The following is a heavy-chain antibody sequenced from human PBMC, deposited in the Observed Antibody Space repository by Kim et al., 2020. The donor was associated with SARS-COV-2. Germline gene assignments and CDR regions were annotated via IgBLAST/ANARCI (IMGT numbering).Heavy chain of an antibody. D-gene: IGHD6-6*01. Sequence: YADFVKGRFTIPRDNAKDTLYLVLSSPTAEDTSVYYCARDGESSSPEIYSWGQGTLVTVSS. V-gene: IGHV3-74*01. CDR3: ARDGESSSPEIYS. J-gene: IGHJ4*02.